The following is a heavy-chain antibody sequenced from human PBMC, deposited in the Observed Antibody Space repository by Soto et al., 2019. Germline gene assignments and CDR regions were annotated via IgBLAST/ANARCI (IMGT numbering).Heavy chain of an antibody. CDR3: ARESLGDYYDSSGYFSARGAFDI. D-gene: IGHD3-22*01. CDR1: GGSISSGGYY. Sequence: PSETLSLTCTVSGGSISSGGYYWSWIRQHPGKGLEWIGYIYYSGSTYYNPSLKSRVTTSVDTSKNQFSLKLSSVTAADTAVYYCARESLGDYYDSSGYFSARGAFDIRGQGTMVTVSS. CDR2: IYYSGST. V-gene: IGHV4-31*03. J-gene: IGHJ3*02.